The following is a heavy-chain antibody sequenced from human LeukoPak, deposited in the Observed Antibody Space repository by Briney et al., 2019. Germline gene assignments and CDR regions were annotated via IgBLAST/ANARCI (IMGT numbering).Heavy chain of an antibody. CDR2: ISPGGPT. D-gene: IGHD5-12*01. J-gene: IGHJ4*02. CDR1: GFTFDDYG. CDR3: AKDGAWLRFDD. Sequence: PGGSLRLSCAASGFTFDDYGMSWVRQVPGKGLEWVSGISPGGPTYYADSVKGRFTISRDDSKNTLYLQMKNLRAEDTAVYYCAKDGAWLRFDDWGQGILVSVSS. V-gene: IGHV3-23*01.